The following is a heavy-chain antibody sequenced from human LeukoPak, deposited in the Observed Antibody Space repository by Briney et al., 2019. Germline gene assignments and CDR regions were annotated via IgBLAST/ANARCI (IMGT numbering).Heavy chain of an antibody. CDR3: GKTGHTGFDF. J-gene: IGHJ3*01. CDR2: INAGNGNS. D-gene: IGHD1-14*01. CDR1: GCTFTSYA. Sequence: GASVKVSCKASGCTFTSYAMHWVRQAPGKRLDWMGWINAGNGNSKYPQKFQGRVTITRDTSAISANKELSSLRSDDTAVYYCGKTGHTGFDFWGQGKMVTVSS. V-gene: IGHV1-3*01.